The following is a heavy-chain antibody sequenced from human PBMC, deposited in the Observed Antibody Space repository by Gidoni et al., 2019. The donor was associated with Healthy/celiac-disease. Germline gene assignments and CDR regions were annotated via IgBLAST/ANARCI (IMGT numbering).Heavy chain of an antibody. CDR1: GYTFTGYY. CDR2: INPNSGGT. J-gene: IGHJ3*02. D-gene: IGHD3-22*01. CDR3: ARAGGGSGYPHYRDAFDI. Sequence: QVQLVQSGAEVKKPGASVKVSCKASGYTFTGYYMHWVRQAPGQGLEWMGWINPNSGGTNYAQKFQGWVTMTRDTSISTAYMELSRLRSDDTAVYYCARAGGGSGYPHYRDAFDIWGQGTMVTVSS. V-gene: IGHV1-2*04.